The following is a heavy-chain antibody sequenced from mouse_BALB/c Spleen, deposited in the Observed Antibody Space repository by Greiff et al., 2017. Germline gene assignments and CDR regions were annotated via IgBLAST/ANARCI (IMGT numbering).Heavy chain of an antibody. V-gene: IGHV1S135*01. CDR1: GYSFTDYN. J-gene: IGHJ3*01. Sequence: EVKLMESGPELVKPGASVKVSCKASGYSFTDYNMYWVKQSHGKSLEWIGYIDPYNGGTSYNQKFKGKATLTVDKSSSTAFMHLNSLTSEDSAVYYCARSSGEDYDVAWFAYWGQGTLVTVSA. D-gene: IGHD2-4*01. CDR3: ARSSGEDYDVAWFAY. CDR2: IDPYNGGT.